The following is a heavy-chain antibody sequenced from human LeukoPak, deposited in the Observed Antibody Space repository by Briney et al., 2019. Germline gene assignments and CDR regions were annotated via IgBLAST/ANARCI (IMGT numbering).Heavy chain of an antibody. CDR1: GFTFSSYA. Sequence: PGGSLRLSCAASGFTFSSYAMSWARQAPGKGLEWVSAISGSGGSTYYADSVKGRFTISRDNSKNTLYLQMNSLRAEDTAVYYCAKDIVATRGGGVFEYWGQGTLVTVSS. V-gene: IGHV3-23*01. CDR3: AKDIVATRGGGVFEY. CDR2: ISGSGGST. J-gene: IGHJ4*02. D-gene: IGHD5-12*01.